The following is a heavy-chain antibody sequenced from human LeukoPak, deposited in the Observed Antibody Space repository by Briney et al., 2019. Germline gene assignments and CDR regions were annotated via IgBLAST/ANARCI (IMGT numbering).Heavy chain of an antibody. CDR3: ARAREPLLYTYYFEY. CDR2: IYHSGST. CDR1: DYSISSGYY. Sequence: SETLSLTCTVSDYSISSGYYWGWFRQPPGKGLEWIGRIYHSGSTYYNPSLKSRVTISVDTSKNQFSLKVTSVIAADTAVYYCARAREPLLYTYYFEYWGQGTLVTVSS. V-gene: IGHV4-38-2*02. J-gene: IGHJ4*02. D-gene: IGHD2-2*02.